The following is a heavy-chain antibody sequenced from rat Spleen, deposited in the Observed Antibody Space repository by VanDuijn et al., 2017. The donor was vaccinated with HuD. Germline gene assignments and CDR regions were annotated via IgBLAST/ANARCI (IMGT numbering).Heavy chain of an antibody. CDR3: AKEGLYSSLDY. V-gene: IGHV5-7*01. Sequence: EVQLVESGGGLVQPGRSLKLSCAVSGFTFSDNYMAWVRQAPTKGLEWVATISHDGSSTYYRDPEKGRFTISRDNAKSTLYLQMDSLRSEDTATYYCAKEGLYSSLDYWGQGTLVTVSS. J-gene: IGHJ3*01. CDR2: ISHDGSST. D-gene: IGHD1-2*01. CDR1: GFTFSDNY.